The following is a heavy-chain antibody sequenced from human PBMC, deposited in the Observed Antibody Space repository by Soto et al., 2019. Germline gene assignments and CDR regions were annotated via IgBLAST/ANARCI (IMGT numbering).Heavy chain of an antibody. CDR2: IYYSGST. V-gene: IGHV4-59*01. Sequence: SETLSLTCTASGGSISSWYWSWIRQPPGKGLEWIGYIYYSGSTNYNPSLKSRVTISVDTSKNQFSLKLSSVTAADTAVYYCARQQWLVLNAFDIWGQGTMVTVSS. CDR3: ARQQWLVLNAFDI. CDR1: GGSISSWY. D-gene: IGHD6-19*01. J-gene: IGHJ3*02.